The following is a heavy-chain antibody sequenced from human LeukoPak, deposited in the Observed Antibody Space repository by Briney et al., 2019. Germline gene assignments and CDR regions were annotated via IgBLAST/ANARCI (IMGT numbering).Heavy chain of an antibody. Sequence: GGSLRLSCAASGFTFSSYWISWVRQAPGKGLEWVANIKQDGSEKYYVDSVKGRFTISRDNAKNSLYLQMNSLRAEDTAVYYCARENGYYDSSGYYYRHYYYYYMDVWGKGTTVTVSS. CDR1: GFTFSSYW. V-gene: IGHV3-7*01. CDR2: IKQDGSEK. CDR3: ARENGYYDSSGYYYRHYYYYYMDV. J-gene: IGHJ6*03. D-gene: IGHD3-22*01.